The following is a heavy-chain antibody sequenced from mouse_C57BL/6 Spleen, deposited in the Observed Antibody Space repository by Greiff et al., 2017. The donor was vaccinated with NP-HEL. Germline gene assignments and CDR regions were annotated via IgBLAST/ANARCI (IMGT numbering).Heavy chain of an antibody. J-gene: IGHJ1*03. CDR1: GYTFTSYG. V-gene: IGHV1-81*01. CDR2: IYPRSGNT. D-gene: IGHD1-1*01. CDR3: ARILYYYGSSYWYFDV. Sequence: VQRVESGAELARPGASVKLSCKASGYTFTSYGISWVKQRTGQGLEWIGEIYPRSGNTYYNEKFKGKVTLTADKSSSTAYMELRSLTSEDSAVYFCARILYYYGSSYWYFDVWGTGTTVTVSS.